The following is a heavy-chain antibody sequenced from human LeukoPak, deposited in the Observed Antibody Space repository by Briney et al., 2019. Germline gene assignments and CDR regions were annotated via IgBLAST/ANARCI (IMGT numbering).Heavy chain of an antibody. D-gene: IGHD2-2*01. CDR2: ITGTGGST. J-gene: IGHJ4*02. Sequence: GGSLRLSCAASGFTFSSYAMSWVRQAPGKGLEWVSEITGTGGSTYYADSVKGRFTISRDNSKNTLYLQMNSLRAEDTAVYYCATRGYCSGTSCYAPQRWGQGTLVTVSS. CDR3: ATRGYCSGTSCYAPQR. V-gene: IGHV3-23*01. CDR1: GFTFSSYA.